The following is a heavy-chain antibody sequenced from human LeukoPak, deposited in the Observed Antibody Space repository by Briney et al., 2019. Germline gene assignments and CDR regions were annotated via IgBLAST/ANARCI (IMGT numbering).Heavy chain of an antibody. V-gene: IGHV1-18*01. D-gene: IGHD3-10*01. CDR2: ISAYNGNT. CDR3: ARDFRARPSPYFDY. Sequence: ASVKVSCKASGYTFTSYGISWVRQAPGQGLEWMGWISAYNGNTNHAQKLQGRVTMTTDTSTSTAYMELRSLRSDDTAVYYCARDFRARPSPYFDYWGQGTLVTVSS. J-gene: IGHJ4*02. CDR1: GYTFTSYG.